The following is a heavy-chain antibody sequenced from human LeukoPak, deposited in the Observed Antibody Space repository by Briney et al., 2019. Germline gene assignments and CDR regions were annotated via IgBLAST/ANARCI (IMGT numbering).Heavy chain of an antibody. Sequence: PSETLSLTCTVSGGSISSYYWSWIRQPPGKGLEWIGYIYYSGSTNYNPSLKSRVTISVDTSKNQFSLKLGSVTAADTAVYYCARVRAVVRWGYMDAWGKGTTVTVSS. CDR1: GGSISSYY. CDR3: ARVRAVVRWGYMDA. J-gene: IGHJ6*03. CDR2: IYYSGST. D-gene: IGHD4-23*01. V-gene: IGHV4-59*12.